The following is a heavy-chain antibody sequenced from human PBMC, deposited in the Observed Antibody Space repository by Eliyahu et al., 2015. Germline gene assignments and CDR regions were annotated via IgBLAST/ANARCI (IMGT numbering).Heavy chain of an antibody. CDR3: AKDDYGSFDY. Sequence: EVQLLEXGGGLVPPGGSLXLSXAASGFPFNTYGMYWVRQTXEKGLELVSIIDGSGDTYYADFVKGRFTIFRDSSKNTLYLQMNSLRAEDTAVYYCAKDDYGSFDYWGQGTLVTVSS. V-gene: IGHV3-23*01. CDR2: IDGSGDT. CDR1: GFPFNTYG. D-gene: IGHD4-17*01. J-gene: IGHJ4*02.